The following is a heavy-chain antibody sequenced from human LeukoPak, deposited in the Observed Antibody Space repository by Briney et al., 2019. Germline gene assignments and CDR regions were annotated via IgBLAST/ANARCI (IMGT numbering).Heavy chain of an antibody. V-gene: IGHV3-15*01. CDR2: IKSKTDGGTT. CDR1: GFTFSNAW. D-gene: IGHD6-13*01. Sequence: GGSLRLSCAASGFTFSNAWMSWVRQAPGKGLEWVGRIKSKTDGGTTDYAAPVKGRFTISRDDSKNTLYLQMNSLKTEDTAVYYCTTNWQQLVEYYYYGMDVWGQGTTVTVSS. CDR3: TTNWQQLVEYYYYGMDV. J-gene: IGHJ6*02.